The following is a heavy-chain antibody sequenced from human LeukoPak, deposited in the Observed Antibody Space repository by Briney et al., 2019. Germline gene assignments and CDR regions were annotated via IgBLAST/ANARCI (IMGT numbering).Heavy chain of an antibody. CDR2: ISPNSGGT. CDR1: GYIFTLYY. Sequence: ASVKVSFKASGYIFTLYYMHWVRQAPGQGLEWMGRISPNSGGTSYAQKFQGRVTMTRDTSISTVYMQLNRLTSDDTAVYYCARDPSTNYFFDFWGQGTLVTVSS. CDR3: ARDPSTNYFFDF. J-gene: IGHJ4*02. V-gene: IGHV1-2*06. D-gene: IGHD5/OR15-5a*01.